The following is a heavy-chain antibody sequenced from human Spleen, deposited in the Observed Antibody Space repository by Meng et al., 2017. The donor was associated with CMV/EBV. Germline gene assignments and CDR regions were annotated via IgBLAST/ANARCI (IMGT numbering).Heavy chain of an antibody. CDR3: ARNWGMDSSGYWGAPGENALNI. CDR2: ISGSGGNT. D-gene: IGHD3-22*01. V-gene: IGHV3-23*01. Sequence: GESLKISCAASGFTFSSYAMSWVRQAPGKGLEWVSGISGSGGNTYYADSVKGRFTIHRDNSKNTLYLQMNSLRAEDTAVYYCARNWGMDSSGYWGAPGENALNIWGQGTMVTVSS. J-gene: IGHJ3*02. CDR1: GFTFSSYA.